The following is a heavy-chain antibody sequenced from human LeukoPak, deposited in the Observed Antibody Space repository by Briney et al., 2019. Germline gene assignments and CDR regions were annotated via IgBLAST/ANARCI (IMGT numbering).Heavy chain of an antibody. CDR1: GYTFTSYD. D-gene: IGHD3-3*01. CDR3: AKGKLPKPYDFWSGYWVFDY. CDR2: MNPNSGNT. J-gene: IGHJ4*02. Sequence: ASVKVSCKASGYTFTSYDINWVRQATGQGLEWMGWMNPNSGNTGYAQKFQGRVTMTRDTSISTAYMELSRLRSDDTAVYYCAKGKLPKPYDFWSGYWVFDYWGQGTLVTVSS. V-gene: IGHV1-8*01.